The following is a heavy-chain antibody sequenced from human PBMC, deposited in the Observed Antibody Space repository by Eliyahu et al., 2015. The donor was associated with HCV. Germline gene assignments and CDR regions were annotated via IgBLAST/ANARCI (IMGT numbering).Heavy chain of an antibody. CDR3: AKDILRYICGVDY. Sequence: EVQLVESGGGLVQPGRSLRLSCAASGFTFDDYAMHWVRQAPGKGLEWVSGISWNSGSIGYADSVKGRFTISRDNAKNSLYLQMNSLRAEDTALYYCAKDILRYICGVDYWGQGTLVTVSS. J-gene: IGHJ4*02. D-gene: IGHD2-2*02. V-gene: IGHV3-9*01. CDR2: ISWNSGSI. CDR1: GFTFDDYA.